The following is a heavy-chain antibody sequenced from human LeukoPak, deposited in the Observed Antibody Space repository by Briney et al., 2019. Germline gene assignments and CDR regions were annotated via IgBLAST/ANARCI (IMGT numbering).Heavy chain of an antibody. Sequence: ASVKVSCKASGYTFTSYDINWVRQATGQGLEWMGWMNPNSGNTGYAQKFQGRVTMTRNTSISTAYMELSSLRSEDTAVYYCAREDYYGSGSHRGVFDYWGQGTLVTVSS. V-gene: IGHV1-8*01. J-gene: IGHJ4*02. CDR1: GYTFTSYD. CDR3: AREDYYGSGSHRGVFDY. D-gene: IGHD3-10*01. CDR2: MNPNSGNT.